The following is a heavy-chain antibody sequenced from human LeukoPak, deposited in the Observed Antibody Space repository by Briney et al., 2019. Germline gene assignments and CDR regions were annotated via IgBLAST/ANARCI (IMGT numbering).Heavy chain of an antibody. J-gene: IGHJ4*02. D-gene: IGHD5-12*01. CDR3: ARDEGSWATSDY. CDR1: GFTFSSYS. V-gene: IGHV3-21*01. Sequence: GGSLRLSCAASGFTFSSYSMNWVRQAPGKGLEWVSSISSSSSYIYYADSVKGRFTISRDNAKNSLYLQMNSLRAEDTAVYYGARDEGSWATSDYWGQGTLVTVSS. CDR2: ISSSSSYI.